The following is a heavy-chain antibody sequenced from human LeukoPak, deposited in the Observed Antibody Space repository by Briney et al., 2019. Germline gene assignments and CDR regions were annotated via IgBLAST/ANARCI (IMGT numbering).Heavy chain of an antibody. Sequence: GGSLRLSCAASGFTFSSYAMSWVRQAPGKGLEWVGRSRNKASSYTTEYAASVKGRFSISRDDSKNSLYLQMNSLKTEDTAVYYCVKERDSRGYFDYWGQGTLVTVSS. CDR3: VKERDSRGYFDY. V-gene: IGHV3-72*01. J-gene: IGHJ4*02. CDR2: SRNKASSYTT. CDR1: GFTFSSYA. D-gene: IGHD3-22*01.